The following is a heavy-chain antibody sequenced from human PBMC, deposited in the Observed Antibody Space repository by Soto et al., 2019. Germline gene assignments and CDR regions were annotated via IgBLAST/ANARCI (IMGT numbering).Heavy chain of an antibody. D-gene: IGHD6-6*01. V-gene: IGHV3-9*01. CDR3: AKDKRSSSSYYFDY. J-gene: IGHJ4*02. CDR2: ISWNSGSI. CDR1: GFTFDDYA. Sequence: EVQLVESGGGLVQPGRSLRLSCAASGFTFDDYAMHWVRQAPGKGLEWVSGISWNSGSIGYADSVKGRFTIPRDNAKNSLYLQMNSLRAEDTALYYCAKDKRSSSSYYFDYWGQGTLVTVSS.